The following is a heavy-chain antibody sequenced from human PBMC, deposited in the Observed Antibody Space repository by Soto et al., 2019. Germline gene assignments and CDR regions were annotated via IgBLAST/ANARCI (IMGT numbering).Heavy chain of an antibody. Sequence: EVQLVESGGGLVQPGGSLRLSCAASGFTFSSYWMHWVRQAPGKGLVWVSRINSDGSSTSYADSVKGRFTISRDNAKNTLYLQMNRLGDGDTAGYYCARRRFRGGGLDYWGQGTLVTVSS. J-gene: IGHJ4*02. V-gene: IGHV3-74*01. CDR2: INSDGSST. D-gene: IGHD3-3*01. CDR1: GFTFSSYW. CDR3: ARRRFRGGGLDY.